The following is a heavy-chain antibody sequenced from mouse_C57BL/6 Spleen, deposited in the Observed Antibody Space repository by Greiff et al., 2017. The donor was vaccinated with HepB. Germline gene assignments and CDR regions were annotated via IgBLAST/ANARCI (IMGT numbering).Heavy chain of an antibody. Sequence: VQLQQPGAELVMPGASVKLSCKASGYTFTSYWMHWVKQRPGQGLEWIGEIDPSDSYTNYHQQFKGKSTLTVDKSSSTAYMQLSSLTSEDSAVYYCARGGTGFAYWGQGTLVTVSA. CDR1: GYTFTSYW. D-gene: IGHD3-3*01. CDR3: ARGGTGFAY. V-gene: IGHV1-69*01. CDR2: IDPSDSYT. J-gene: IGHJ3*01.